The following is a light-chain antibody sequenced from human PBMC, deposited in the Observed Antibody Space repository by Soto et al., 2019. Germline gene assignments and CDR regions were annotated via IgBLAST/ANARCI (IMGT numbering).Light chain of an antibody. Sequence: IVLTQSPGTLSLSPGERATLSCRASQSVTTQLAWYHQKPGQAPRLIIHGASSRATGVPDRITGSGSGTDFTLSINRLEPEDFAVYYCQQYGGSTRTFGQGTKVDIK. J-gene: IGKJ1*01. CDR2: GAS. CDR3: QQYGGSTRT. CDR1: QSVTTQ. V-gene: IGKV3-20*01.